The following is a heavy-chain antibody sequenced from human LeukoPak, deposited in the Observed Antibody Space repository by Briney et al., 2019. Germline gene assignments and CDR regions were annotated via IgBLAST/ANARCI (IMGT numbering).Heavy chain of an antibody. CDR3: AKRGTPLPYYDY. V-gene: IGHV3-23*01. Sequence: GGSLRLSCAASGFTFSSYAMSWVRQAPGKGLEWVSAITASGGSTYYADSVKGRFTISRDNSKSTLYLQMSSLRAEDTAVFYCAKRGTPLPYYDYWGQGALVTVSS. J-gene: IGHJ4*02. CDR2: ITASGGST. D-gene: IGHD1-1*01. CDR1: GFTFSSYA.